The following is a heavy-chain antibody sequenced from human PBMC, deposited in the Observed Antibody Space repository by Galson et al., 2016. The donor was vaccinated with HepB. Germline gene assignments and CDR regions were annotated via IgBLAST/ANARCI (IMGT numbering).Heavy chain of an antibody. Sequence: SLRLSCAASGFTFSRNGMHWVRQAPGKGLEWVAVIWYDGSNKYHADPVKGRFTISRDNSKKTLYLQMNSLRAEDTAVYYCARVVIKWDPKNYYYYYYMDVWGKGTTVTVSS. V-gene: IGHV3-33*01. CDR2: IWYDGSNK. J-gene: IGHJ6*03. CDR3: ARVVIKWDPKNYYYYYYMDV. CDR1: GFTFSRNG. D-gene: IGHD1-26*01.